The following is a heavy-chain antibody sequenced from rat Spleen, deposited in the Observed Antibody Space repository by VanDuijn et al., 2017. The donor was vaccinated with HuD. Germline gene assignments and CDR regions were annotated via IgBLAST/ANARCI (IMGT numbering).Heavy chain of an antibody. J-gene: IGHJ2*01. D-gene: IGHD4-4*01. CDR2: ISSSGSRT. CDR1: GFTFSDYA. Sequence: EVQLVESGGGLVQPGNSLKLSCAASGFTFSDYAMAWVRQAPKKGLEWVATISSSGSRTYYSDSVKGRSFISRDNAKNTLYLQMDSLRSEDTATYYCARRNSGIFDYWGQGVMVTVSS. V-gene: IGHV5-7*01. CDR3: ARRNSGIFDY.